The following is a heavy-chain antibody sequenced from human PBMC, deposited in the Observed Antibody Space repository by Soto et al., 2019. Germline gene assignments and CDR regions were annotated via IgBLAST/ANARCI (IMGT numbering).Heavy chain of an antibody. Sequence: GGSLRLSCSASGFTFSSYAMHWVRQAPGKGLEYVSAISSNGGSTYYADSVKGRFTISRDNSKNTLYLQMSSLRAEDTAVYYCVKDPLGAYCGGDCYSGYFQHWGQGTLVTVSS. V-gene: IGHV3-64D*08. CDR1: GFTFSSYA. CDR2: ISSNGGST. J-gene: IGHJ1*01. D-gene: IGHD2-21*02. CDR3: VKDPLGAYCGGDCYSGYFQH.